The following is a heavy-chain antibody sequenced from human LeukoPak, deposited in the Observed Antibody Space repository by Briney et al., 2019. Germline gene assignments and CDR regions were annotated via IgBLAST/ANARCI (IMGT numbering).Heavy chain of an antibody. CDR3: AREGDYGDYGDY. CDR2: IYYSGST. V-gene: IGHV4-39*07. D-gene: IGHD4-17*01. J-gene: IGHJ4*02. CDR1: GGSISSSSYY. Sequence: SETLSLTCTVSGGSISSSSYYWGWIRQPPGKGPEWIGSIYYSGSTYYNPSLKSRVTISVDTSKNQFSLKLSSVTAADTAVYCCAREGDYGDYGDYWGQGTLVTVSS.